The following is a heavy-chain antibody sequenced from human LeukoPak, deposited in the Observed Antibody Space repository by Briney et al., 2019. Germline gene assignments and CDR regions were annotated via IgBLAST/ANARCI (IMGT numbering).Heavy chain of an antibody. Sequence: GGSLRLSCAASGFIFSSYWVHWVRQAPGKGLPWVSRISSDGSSTTYAESVNGRFTISRDNAKNTLYLQMNSLRAEDTAVYYCARGYSYGHGGYFDYWGQGTLVTVSS. CDR1: GFIFSSYW. V-gene: IGHV3-74*01. CDR2: ISSDGSST. CDR3: ARGYSYGHGGYFDY. J-gene: IGHJ4*02. D-gene: IGHD5-18*01.